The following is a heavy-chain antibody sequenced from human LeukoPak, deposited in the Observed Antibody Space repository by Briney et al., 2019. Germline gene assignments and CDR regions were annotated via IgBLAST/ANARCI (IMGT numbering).Heavy chain of an antibody. CDR1: GFTFSSYA. J-gene: IGHJ4*02. V-gene: IGHV3-30*04. CDR3: ARDSSPYYYGSGSHDY. CDR2: ISYDGSNK. Sequence: ERSLRLSCAASGFTFSSYAMHWVRQAPGKGLEWVAVISYDGSNKYYADSVKGRFTISRDNSKNTLYLQMNSLRAEDTAVYYCARDSSPYYYGSGSHDYWGQGTLVTASS. D-gene: IGHD3-10*01.